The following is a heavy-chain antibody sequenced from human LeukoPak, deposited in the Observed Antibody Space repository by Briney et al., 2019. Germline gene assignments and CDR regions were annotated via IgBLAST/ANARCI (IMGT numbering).Heavy chain of an antibody. CDR2: IYPGDSDT. CDR1: GYSFTSYW. Sequence: GESLKISCKGSGYSFTSYWIGWVRQMPGKGLEWMGIIYPGDSDTRHSPSFQGQVTISADKSIITAYLQWSSLKASDTAMYYCARHHGSSPKAFDIWGQGTMVTVSS. D-gene: IGHD2-2*03. J-gene: IGHJ3*02. CDR3: ARHHGSSPKAFDI. V-gene: IGHV5-51*01.